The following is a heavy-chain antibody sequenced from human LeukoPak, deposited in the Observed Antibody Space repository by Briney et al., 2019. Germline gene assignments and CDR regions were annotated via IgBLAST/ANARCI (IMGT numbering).Heavy chain of an antibody. Sequence: ASVKVSCKASGYIFTNYDINWVRQATGQGLGWMGWMNPNNGNTGYAQKFQGRVTMTRNTSISTASMELSSLRSEDTAVYYCARGRLGRYGEPDYWGQGTLVTVSS. J-gene: IGHJ4*02. CDR3: ARGRLGRYGEPDY. D-gene: IGHD4-17*01. V-gene: IGHV1-8*01. CDR2: MNPNNGNT. CDR1: GYIFTNYD.